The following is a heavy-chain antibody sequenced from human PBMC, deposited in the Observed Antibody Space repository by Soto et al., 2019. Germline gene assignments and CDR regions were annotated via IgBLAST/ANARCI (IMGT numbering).Heavy chain of an antibody. Sequence: QVQLVESGGGVVQPGRSLRLSCAASGFTFSSYGMHWVRQAPGKGLEWVAVISYDGSNKYYADSVKGRFTISRDNSKNTLYLQMNSLRAEDTAVHYCAKGGVYSGYDYRPRPVTTDYWGQGTLVTVSS. CDR3: AKGGVYSGYDYRPRPVTTDY. V-gene: IGHV3-30*18. CDR2: ISYDGSNK. CDR1: GFTFSSYG. J-gene: IGHJ4*02. D-gene: IGHD5-12*01.